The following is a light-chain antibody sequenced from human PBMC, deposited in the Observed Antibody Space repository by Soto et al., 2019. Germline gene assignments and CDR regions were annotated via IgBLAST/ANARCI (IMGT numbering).Light chain of an antibody. Sequence: DIQMTQSPSSLSASVGDRVTITCQASQDIKNYLNWYQQKPGKAPNLLIYDDSNLKIGVPSRFSGSGSETHFTFTISSLQPEDIATYYCQHYDHLPPLSFGGGTKVEIK. J-gene: IGKJ4*01. CDR1: QDIKNY. CDR2: DDS. V-gene: IGKV1-33*01. CDR3: QHYDHLPPLS.